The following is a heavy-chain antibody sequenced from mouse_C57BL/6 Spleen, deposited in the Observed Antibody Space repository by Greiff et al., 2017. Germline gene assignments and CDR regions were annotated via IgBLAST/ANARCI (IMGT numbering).Heavy chain of an antibody. J-gene: IGHJ3*01. V-gene: IGHV1-54*01. CDR3: ARHYYGSSFFAY. Sequence: QVQLQQSGAELVRPGTSVKVSCKASGYAFTNYLIEWVKQRPGQGLEWIGVINPGSGGTNYNEKFKGKATLTADKSSSTASMQRSSLTSEDSAVYFCARHYYGSSFFAYWGQGTLVTVSA. CDR1: GYAFTNYL. D-gene: IGHD1-1*01. CDR2: INPGSGGT.